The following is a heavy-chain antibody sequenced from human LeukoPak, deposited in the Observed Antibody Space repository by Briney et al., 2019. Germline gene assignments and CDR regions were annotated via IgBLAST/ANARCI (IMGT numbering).Heavy chain of an antibody. CDR1: GGSISSSSYY. D-gene: IGHD2-15*01. CDR2: IYYSGST. CDR3: ASGGPIVVVVAARIWFDP. V-gene: IGHV4-39*01. J-gene: IGHJ5*02. Sequence: SETLSPTCTVSGGSISSSSYYWGWIRQPPGKGLEWIGSIYYSGSTYYNPSLKSRVTISVDTSKNQFSLKLSSATAADTAVYYCASGGPIVVVVAARIWFDPWGQGTLVTVSS.